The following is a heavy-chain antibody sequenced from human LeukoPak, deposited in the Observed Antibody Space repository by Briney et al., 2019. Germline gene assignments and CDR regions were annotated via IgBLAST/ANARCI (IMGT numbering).Heavy chain of an antibody. J-gene: IGHJ6*03. CDR3: ARLGFPVYYYYMDV. CDR2: ISSSGSTI. Sequence: GGSLRLSCAASGFTFSDYYMSWIRQAPGKGLEWVAYISSSGSTIHYADSVKGRFTISRDNTKNSLYLQMNSLRAEDPAVYYCARLGFPVYYYYMDVWGKGTTVSVSS. D-gene: IGHD2-15*01. CDR1: GFTFSDYY. V-gene: IGHV3-11*04.